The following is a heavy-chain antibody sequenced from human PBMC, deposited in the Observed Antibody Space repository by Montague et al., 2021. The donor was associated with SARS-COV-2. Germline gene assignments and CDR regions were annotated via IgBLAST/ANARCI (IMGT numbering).Heavy chain of an antibody. Sequence: SETLSLTCIVSGGSVSSGSYYWSWIRQPPGKGLEWIGYIHYSGSTXYNPSLKSRVTISGDTSKNQFSLKLSSVTAADTAVYYCARDPWRITIFGVVTRYGMDVWGQGTTVTVSS. J-gene: IGHJ6*02. V-gene: IGHV4-61*01. CDR3: ARDPWRITIFGVVTRYGMDV. CDR2: IHYSGST. D-gene: IGHD3-3*01. CDR1: GGSVSSGSYY.